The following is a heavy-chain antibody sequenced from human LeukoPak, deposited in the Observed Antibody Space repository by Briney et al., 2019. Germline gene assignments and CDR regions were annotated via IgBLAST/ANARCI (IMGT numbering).Heavy chain of an antibody. Sequence: SETLSLTCTVSGGSISSSSYYWGWIRQPPGKGLEWIGSIYYSGSTYYTPSLKSRVTISVDTSKNQFSLKLSSVTAADTAVYYCARQYYYDSSGYWGDAFDIWGQGTMVTVSS. V-gene: IGHV4-39*01. CDR2: IYYSGST. CDR3: ARQYYYDSSGYWGDAFDI. D-gene: IGHD3-22*01. CDR1: GGSISSSSYY. J-gene: IGHJ3*02.